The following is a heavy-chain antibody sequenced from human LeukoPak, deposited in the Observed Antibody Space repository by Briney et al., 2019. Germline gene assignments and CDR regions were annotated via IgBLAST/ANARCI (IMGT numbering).Heavy chain of an antibody. J-gene: IGHJ4*02. CDR2: ISSTGNT. CDR3: ATATAFYCIDH. D-gene: IGHD2-21*02. Sequence: SETLSLTCTVSGASITRSFWTCVRQTPEKGLEWIGYISSTGNTNYNPSLGSRVTMSVDTSNNQFSLDLKSVTAADTAVYYCATATAFYCIDHWGQGTLVTVSS. V-gene: IGHV4-4*08. CDR1: GASITRSF.